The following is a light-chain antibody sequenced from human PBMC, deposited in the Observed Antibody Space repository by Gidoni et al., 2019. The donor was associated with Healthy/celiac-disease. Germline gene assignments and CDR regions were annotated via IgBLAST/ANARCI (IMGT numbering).Light chain of an antibody. Sequence: DIQLTQSPSFLSASVGDRVTITCRASQGISSYLAWYQQKPGKAPKLLIYAASTLQSGVPSRFSGSGSGTEFTLTISSLQPEDFATYYCQQLNCYPGFGQGTKLEIK. J-gene: IGKJ2*03. CDR3: QQLNCYPG. V-gene: IGKV1-9*01. CDR2: AAS. CDR1: QGISSY.